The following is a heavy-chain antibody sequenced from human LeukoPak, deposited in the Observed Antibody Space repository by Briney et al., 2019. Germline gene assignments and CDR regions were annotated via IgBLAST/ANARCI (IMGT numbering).Heavy chain of an antibody. V-gene: IGHV3-9*01. Sequence: GGSLRRSCAASGFTFDDYAMHWVRQAPGKGLEWVSGISWNSGSIGYADSVKGRFTISRDNAKNSLYLQMNSLRAEDTALYYCAKSLSSGLIYFDYWGQGTLVTVSS. CDR2: ISWNSGSI. J-gene: IGHJ4*02. CDR3: AKSLSSGLIYFDY. CDR1: GFTFDDYA. D-gene: IGHD6-19*01.